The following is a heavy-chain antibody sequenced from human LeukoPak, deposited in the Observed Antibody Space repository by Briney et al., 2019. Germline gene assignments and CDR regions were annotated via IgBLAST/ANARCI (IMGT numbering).Heavy chain of an antibody. D-gene: IGHD2-8*02. CDR2: IYSGGSV. J-gene: IGHJ4*02. CDR3: ARGLGTNYGGYCTGGGCPVY. Sequence: GGSLRLSCVDSTLSVGGSSVSWVRQAPGKGLEWVSVIYSGGSVYSADSVKGRFTISRDYSDNTVYLQMNSLRVEDTAVYYCARGLGTNYGGYCTGGGCPVYWGQGTLVTVSS. CDR1: TLSVGGSS. V-gene: IGHV3-66*01.